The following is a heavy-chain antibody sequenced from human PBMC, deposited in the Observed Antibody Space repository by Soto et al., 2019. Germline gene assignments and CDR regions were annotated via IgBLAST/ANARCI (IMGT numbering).Heavy chain of an antibody. CDR2: ISYDGSNK. D-gene: IGHD5-12*01. Sequence: SGGSLRLSCAASGFTFSSYGMHWVRQAPGKGLEWVAVISYDGSNKYYADSVKGRFTISRDNSKNTLYLQMNSLRAEDTAVYYCANYYSGYDYVYWGQGTLVTVSS. CDR3: ANYYSGYDYVY. J-gene: IGHJ4*02. CDR1: GFTFSSYG. V-gene: IGHV3-30*18.